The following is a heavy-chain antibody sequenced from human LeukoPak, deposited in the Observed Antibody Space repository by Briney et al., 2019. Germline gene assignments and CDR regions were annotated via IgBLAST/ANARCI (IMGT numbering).Heavy chain of an antibody. CDR2: ISSSGGTI. V-gene: IGHV3-11*01. CDR3: ARDGATPYPTFADY. Sequence: GGSLRLSCAASGFTFSDYYMSWIRQAPGKGLEWVSYISSSGGTIFYADSVKGRFTISRDNAKNSLYLQMNSLRVEDTAVYYCARDGATPYPTFADYWGQGTLVTVSS. CDR1: GFTFSDYY. J-gene: IGHJ4*02. D-gene: IGHD1-26*01.